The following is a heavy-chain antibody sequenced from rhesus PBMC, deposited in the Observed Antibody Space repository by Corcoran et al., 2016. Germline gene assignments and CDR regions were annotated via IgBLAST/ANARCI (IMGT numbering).Heavy chain of an antibody. D-gene: IGHD5-24*01. CDR2: TYGSVGPP. V-gene: IGHV4-106*01. CDR1: GGSISDDYY. J-gene: IGHJ4*01. CDR3: AGARYSWYTYGAYFDY. Sequence: QVQLQESGPGLVKPSETLSLTCAVSGGSISDDYYWSWIRSWIRQPPGKGLEGIGSTYGSVGPPPYHPSLKNRVTISIDTPKNHFSLRLNSVPSADTAVYYCAGARYSWYTYGAYFDYWGQGVLVTVSS.